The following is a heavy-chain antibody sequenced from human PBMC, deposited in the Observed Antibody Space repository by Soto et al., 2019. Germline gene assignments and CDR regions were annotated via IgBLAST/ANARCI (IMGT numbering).Heavy chain of an antibody. CDR3: AKPHLGYYDFWSGYE. CDR2: ISYDGSNK. V-gene: IGHV3-30*18. Sequence: GGSLRLSCAASGFTFSSYGMHWVRQAPGKGLEWVAVISYDGSNKYYADSVKGRFTISRDNSKNTLYLQMNSLRAEDTAVYYCAKPHLGYYDFWSGYEWGQGTLVTVSS. CDR1: GFTFSSYG. D-gene: IGHD3-3*01. J-gene: IGHJ4*02.